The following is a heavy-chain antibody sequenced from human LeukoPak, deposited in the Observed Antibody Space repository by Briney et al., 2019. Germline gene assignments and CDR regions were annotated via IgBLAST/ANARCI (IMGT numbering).Heavy chain of an antibody. D-gene: IGHD2-2*01. CDR3: ARANFLYCSSTTCLFDY. CDR1: GYTFTDYY. V-gene: IGHV1-2*02. Sequence: ASVKVSCKASGYTFTDYYLHWVRQAPGQGFEWMGWINPNSGDTNYAQKFQGRVTMTRDTSISTAHMEMSRLRSDDTAVYYCARANFLYCSSTTCLFDYWGQGTLITVSS. J-gene: IGHJ4*02. CDR2: INPNSGDT.